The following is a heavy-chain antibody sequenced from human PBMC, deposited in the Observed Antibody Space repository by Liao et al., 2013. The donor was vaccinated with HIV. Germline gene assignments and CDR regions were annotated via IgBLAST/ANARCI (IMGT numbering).Heavy chain of an antibody. D-gene: IGHD3-16*01. J-gene: IGHJ6*03. CDR2: VSHSGGI. V-gene: IGHV4-4*07. CDR1: GGSMSSYQ. Sequence: QVQLQESGPGVVKPSQMLSLTCSVSGGSMSSYQWNWIRQSAGKGLEWIGRVSHSGGINYNPSLQSRAMMSIDTSNNRFYLKLTSVTVADTAVYYCARETIGGDRDYYMDVWGKGTTVTVSS. CDR3: ARETIGGDRDYYMDV.